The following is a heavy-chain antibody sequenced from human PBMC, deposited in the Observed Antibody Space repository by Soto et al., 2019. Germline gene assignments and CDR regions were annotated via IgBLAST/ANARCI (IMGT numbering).Heavy chain of an antibody. V-gene: IGHV3-23*01. Sequence: GGSLRLSCAASGFTFSSYAMSWVRQAPGKGLEWVSAISGSGGSTYYADSVKGRFTISRDNSKNTLYLQMNSLRAEDTAVYYCAKPLVWEGPFWSGYYGPMDVWGKGTTVTVPS. D-gene: IGHD3-3*01. CDR3: AKPLVWEGPFWSGYYGPMDV. CDR2: ISGSGGST. J-gene: IGHJ6*03. CDR1: GFTFSSYA.